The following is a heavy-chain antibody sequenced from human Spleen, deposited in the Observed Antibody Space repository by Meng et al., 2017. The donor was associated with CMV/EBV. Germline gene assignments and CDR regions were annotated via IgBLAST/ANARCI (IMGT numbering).Heavy chain of an antibody. D-gene: IGHD3-9*01. Sequence: SGGTFSNYAISWVRRDPGQGLEWMGGIIPFFGTTKYSQKFQGRVTITTDESTTTGYMELSSLRSEDTAIYYCARIMGEDILTGPFEYWGQGTLVTVSS. J-gene: IGHJ4*02. CDR1: GGTFSNYA. CDR3: ARIMGEDILTGPFEY. V-gene: IGHV1-69*05. CDR2: IIPFFGTT.